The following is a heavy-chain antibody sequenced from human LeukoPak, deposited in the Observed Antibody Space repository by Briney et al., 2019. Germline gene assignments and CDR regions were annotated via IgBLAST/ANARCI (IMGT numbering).Heavy chain of an antibody. Sequence: ASVKVSCKASGGTFSSYTISWVRQAPGQGLEWMGRIIPILGIANYAQKFQGRVTITADKSTSTAYMELSSLRSEDTAVYYCARDHGSYYGMDVWGQGTTVTVSS. D-gene: IGHD6-25*01. V-gene: IGHV1-69*04. CDR3: ARDHGSYYGMDV. J-gene: IGHJ6*02. CDR1: GGTFSSYT. CDR2: IIPILGIA.